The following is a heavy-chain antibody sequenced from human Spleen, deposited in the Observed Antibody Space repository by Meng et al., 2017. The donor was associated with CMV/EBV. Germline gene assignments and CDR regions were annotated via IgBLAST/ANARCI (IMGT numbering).Heavy chain of an antibody. Sequence: GGSLKISCAESGFTFSSYGMHWVRQAPGKGLEWVAFIRFDGSKKYYADSVKGRFTISRDNSKNTLYLQMSSLRTEDTAVYYCAKGVGANYGMDVWGQGTTVTVSS. CDR1: GFTFSSYG. V-gene: IGHV3-30*02. CDR2: IRFDGSKK. D-gene: IGHD1-26*01. CDR3: AKGVGANYGMDV. J-gene: IGHJ6*02.